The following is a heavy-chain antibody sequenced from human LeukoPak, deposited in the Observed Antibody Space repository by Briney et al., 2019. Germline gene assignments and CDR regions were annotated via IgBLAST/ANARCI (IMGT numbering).Heavy chain of an antibody. CDR1: GFTFSSYS. Sequence: GGSLRLSCAASGFTFSSYSMNWVRQAPGKGLEWVSSISSSSYIYYADSVKGRFTISRDNAKNSLYLQMNSLRAEDAAVYYCARAPRGTVTHDYWGQGTLVTVSS. J-gene: IGHJ4*02. V-gene: IGHV3-21*01. D-gene: IGHD4-17*01. CDR3: ARAPRGTVTHDY. CDR2: ISSSSYI.